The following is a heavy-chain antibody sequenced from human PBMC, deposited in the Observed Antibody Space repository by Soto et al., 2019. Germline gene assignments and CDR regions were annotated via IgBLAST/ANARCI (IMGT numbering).Heavy chain of an antibody. D-gene: IGHD1-26*01. Sequence: EVQLLESGGGLVQPGGSLRLSCVASGLTFSTYAMSWVRQAPGKGLEWVSGIGGGGTTTYYTAYVKGRFTISRDNSKNTLYLQMNSLRAEDTAVYYCAKWSGSFHLGPWGQGTLVTVSS. J-gene: IGHJ5*02. CDR3: AKWSGSFHLGP. V-gene: IGHV3-23*01. CDR1: GLTFSTYA. CDR2: IGGGGTTT.